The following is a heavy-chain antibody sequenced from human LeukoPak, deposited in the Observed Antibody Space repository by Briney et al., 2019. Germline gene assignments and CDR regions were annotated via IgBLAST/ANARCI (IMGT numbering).Heavy chain of an antibody. Sequence: SETLSLTCTVSGGSISSSSYYWGWICQPPGTGLEWTGSIYYSGSTYYNPSLKSRVTISVDTSKNQFSLKLSSVTAADTAVYYCARRATGVVPAASGSGDDAFDIWGQGTMVTVSS. CDR3: ARRATGVVPAASGSGDDAFDI. J-gene: IGHJ3*02. CDR1: GGSISSSSYY. V-gene: IGHV4-39*01. D-gene: IGHD2-2*01. CDR2: IYYSGST.